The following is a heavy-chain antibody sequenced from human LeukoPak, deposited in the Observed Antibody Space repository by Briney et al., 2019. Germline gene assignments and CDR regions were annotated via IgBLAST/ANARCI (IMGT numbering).Heavy chain of an antibody. CDR1: GFTFSSYS. J-gene: IGHJ4*02. D-gene: IGHD1-26*01. V-gene: IGHV3-21*01. CDR3: ARLSPVGPFDY. CDR2: ISSSSSYI. Sequence: GGSLRLSCAASGFTFSSYSMNWVRQAPGKGLEWVSSISSSSSYIYYADSVKGRFTISRDNAKNSLYLQMNNLRAEDTAVYYCARLSPVGPFDYWGQGTLVTVSS.